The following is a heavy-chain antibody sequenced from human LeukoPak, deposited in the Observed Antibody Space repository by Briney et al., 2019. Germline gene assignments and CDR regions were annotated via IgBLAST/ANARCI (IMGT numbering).Heavy chain of an antibody. D-gene: IGHD2-15*01. V-gene: IGHV1-46*01. CDR2: INPGGAST. Sequence: ASVKVSCKASGYIFTSYYMHWLRQAPGHRLEWMGIINPGGASTSYALKFQGRVTMTRDTSTSTVYMELSSLRSEDTAVYYCARGAPVVVPSDYGPGYFRLWGQGTLVTVSS. J-gene: IGHJ1*01. CDR1: GYIFTSYY. CDR3: ARGAPVVVPSDYGPGYFRL.